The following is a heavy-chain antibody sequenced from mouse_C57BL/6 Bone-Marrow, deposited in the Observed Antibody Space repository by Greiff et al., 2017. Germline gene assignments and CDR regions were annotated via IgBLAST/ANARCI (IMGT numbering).Heavy chain of an antibody. D-gene: IGHD3-2*02. J-gene: IGHJ4*01. CDR1: GYTFTSYG. V-gene: IGHV1-81*01. Sequence: VKLQESGAELARPGASVKLSCKASGYTFTSYGISWVKQRTGQGLEWIGEIYPRSGNTYYNEKFKGKATLTADKSSSTAYMELRSLTSEDSAVYFCARDRLPDYYARDYWGQGTSVTVSS. CDR2: IYPRSGNT. CDR3: ARDRLPDYYARDY.